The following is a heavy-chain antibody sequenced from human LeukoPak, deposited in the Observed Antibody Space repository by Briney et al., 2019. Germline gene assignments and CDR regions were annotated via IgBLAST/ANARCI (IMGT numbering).Heavy chain of an antibody. CDR1: GGSISSYY. J-gene: IGHJ6*03. CDR3: ARERYYGSGSYYYYYYMDV. CDR2: IYTGGST. Sequence: SETLSLTCTVSGGSISSYYWSWIRQPAGKGLEWIGRIYTGGSTNYNPSLKSRVTMSVDTSKNQFSLKLSSVTAADTAVYYCARERYYGSGSYYYYYYMDVWGKGTTVTISS. V-gene: IGHV4-4*07. D-gene: IGHD3-10*01.